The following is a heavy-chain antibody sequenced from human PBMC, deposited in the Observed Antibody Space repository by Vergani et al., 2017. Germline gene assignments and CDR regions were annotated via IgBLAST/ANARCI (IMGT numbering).Heavy chain of an antibody. V-gene: IGHV3-7*01. J-gene: IGHJ4*02. D-gene: IGHD3-10*01. Sequence: VQLVESGGGVVQPGRSLRLSCAASGFTFSSYWMSWVRQAPGKGLEWVANIKQDGSEKYYVDSVKGRFTISRDNAKNSLYLQMNSLRAEDTAVYYCAREGDYYYGSGSFDYWGQGTLVTVSS. CDR1: GFTFSSYW. CDR2: IKQDGSEK. CDR3: AREGDYYYGSGSFDY.